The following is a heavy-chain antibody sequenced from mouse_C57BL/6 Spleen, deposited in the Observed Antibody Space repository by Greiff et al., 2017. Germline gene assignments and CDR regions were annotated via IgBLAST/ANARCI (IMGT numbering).Heavy chain of an antibody. J-gene: IGHJ4*01. D-gene: IGHD2-5*01. CDR2: IYPGDGDT. V-gene: IGHV1-82*01. CDR3: ARSHSNGAMDY. Sequence: QVQLQQSGPELVKPGASVKISCKASGYAFSSSWMTWVKQRPGKGLEWIGRIYPGDGDTNYNGKFKGKDTLTADKSSSTADMQLSSLTSEDSAVYFCARSHSNGAMDYWGQGTSVTVSS. CDR1: GYAFSSSW.